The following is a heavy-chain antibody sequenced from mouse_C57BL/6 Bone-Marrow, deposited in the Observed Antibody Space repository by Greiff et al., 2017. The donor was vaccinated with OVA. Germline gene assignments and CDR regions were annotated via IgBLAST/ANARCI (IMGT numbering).Heavy chain of an antibody. V-gene: IGHV1-4*01. CDR2: INPSSGYT. CDR3: ARWLLRRTYWYFDV. J-gene: IGHJ1*03. Sequence: VQLQQSGAELARPGASVKMSCKASGYTFTSYTMHWVKQRPGQGLEWIGYINPSSGYTKYNQKFKDKATLTADKSSSTAYMQLSSLTSDDSAVYYCARWLLRRTYWYFDVWGTGTTVTVSS. D-gene: IGHD2-3*01. CDR1: GYTFTSYT.